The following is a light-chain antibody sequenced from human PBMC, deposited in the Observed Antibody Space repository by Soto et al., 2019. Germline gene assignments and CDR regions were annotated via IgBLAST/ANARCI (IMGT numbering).Light chain of an antibody. V-gene: IGLV2-14*01. CDR3: ISYTTSSTVV. Sequence: QSALTQPASVSGSPGQSITISCTGTSSDVGSYKYVSWYQHYPGKAPNLIIYEVSNRPSGVSDRFSGSKSGNTASLTISGLQAVDEADYYCISYTTSSTVVFGGGTKLTVL. CDR1: SSDVGSYKY. CDR2: EVS. J-gene: IGLJ2*01.